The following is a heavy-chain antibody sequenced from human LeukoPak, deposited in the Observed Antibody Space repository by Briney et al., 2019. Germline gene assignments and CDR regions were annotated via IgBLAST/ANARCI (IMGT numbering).Heavy chain of an antibody. CDR1: GYTFTGYY. V-gene: IGHV1-2*02. D-gene: IGHD1-26*01. J-gene: IGHJ4*02. CDR2: INPNSGGT. CDR3: AREGQGVGAHDY. Sequence: ASVKVSCKASGYTFTGYYMHWVRRAPGQGLEWMGWINPNSGGTNYAQKFQGRVTMTRDTSISTAYMELSRLRSDDTAVYYCAREGQGVGAHDYWGQGTLVTVSS.